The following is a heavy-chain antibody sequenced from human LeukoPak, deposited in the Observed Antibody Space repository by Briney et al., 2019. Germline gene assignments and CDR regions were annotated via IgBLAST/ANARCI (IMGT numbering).Heavy chain of an antibody. J-gene: IGHJ6*04. V-gene: IGHV4-34*01. D-gene: IGHD3-10*01. CDR2: INHSGST. CDR1: GGSFSGYY. Sequence: SETLSLTCAVYGGSFSGYYWSWIRQPPGKGLEWIGEINHSGSTNYNPSLKSRVTISVDTSKNQFSLKLSSVTAADTAVYYCARQRITMVRGVIGASYGMDVWGKGTTVTVSS. CDR3: ARQRITMVRGVIGASYGMDV.